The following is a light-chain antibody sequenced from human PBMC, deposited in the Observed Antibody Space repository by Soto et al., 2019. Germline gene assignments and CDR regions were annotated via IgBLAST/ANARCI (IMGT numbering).Light chain of an antibody. V-gene: IGLV2-8*01. J-gene: IGLJ2*01. CDR1: SSDVGGYNF. CDR3: SSYAGSNMVV. CDR2: EVS. Sequence: QSALTQPPSASGSPGQSVTISCTGTSSDVGGYNFVSWHQQHPGKAPKLMIYEVSERPSGVPDRFSGSKSGNTASLTVSGLQAEDEADYYCSSYAGSNMVVFGGGTKLPS.